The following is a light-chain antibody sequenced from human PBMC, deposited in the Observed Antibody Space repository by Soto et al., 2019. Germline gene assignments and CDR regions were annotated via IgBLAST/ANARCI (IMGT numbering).Light chain of an antibody. CDR3: QQSYSTPLT. CDR1: QTISNY. Sequence: DTQMTQSPASLSAAVAGRVTLTCRASQTISNYLNWYQQKPGKAPKLLIYTGSTLQSGVPSRFSGSGSGTHFTLTISSLQPEDFASYYCQQSYSTPLTFGGGTKVDIK. J-gene: IGKJ4*01. V-gene: IGKV1-39*01. CDR2: TGS.